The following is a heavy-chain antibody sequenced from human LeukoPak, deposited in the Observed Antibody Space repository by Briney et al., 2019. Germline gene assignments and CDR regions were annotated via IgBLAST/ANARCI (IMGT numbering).Heavy chain of an antibody. CDR2: ISPNGNTV. CDR3: VRSRAAPSPIEGKELDP. CDR1: GFTFSSYE. V-gene: IGHV3-48*03. J-gene: IGHJ5*02. Sequence: PGGSLRLSCATSGFTFSSYEMHWFRQAPGKGLQWLASISPNGNTVHTVDAPRGRFDISRDNAKNSLHLHIDSLSGDDTAVYFCVRSRAAPSPIEGKELDPWGPGTLVTVSS. D-gene: IGHD2-15*01.